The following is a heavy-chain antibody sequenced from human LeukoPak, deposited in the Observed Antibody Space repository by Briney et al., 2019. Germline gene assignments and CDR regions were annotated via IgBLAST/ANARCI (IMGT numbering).Heavy chain of an antibody. CDR1: GFTFSSYE. Sequence: QPGGSLRLSCATSGFTFSSYEMNWVRQAPGKGLEWVSYISSSGSTIYYADSVKGRFTISRDNAKNSLYLQMNSLRAEDTAVYYCAELGITMIGGVWGKGTTVTISS. V-gene: IGHV3-48*03. CDR2: ISSSGSTI. D-gene: IGHD3-10*02. CDR3: AELGITMIGGV. J-gene: IGHJ6*04.